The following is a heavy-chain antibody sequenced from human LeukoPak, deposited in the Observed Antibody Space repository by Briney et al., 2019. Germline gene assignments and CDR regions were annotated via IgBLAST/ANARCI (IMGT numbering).Heavy chain of an antibody. CDR2: INRGGTT. D-gene: IGHD2-2*01. CDR3: ARCTSCLNPFYFYYMDV. CDR1: GFSVSNDY. V-gene: IGHV3-53*01. J-gene: IGHJ6*03. Sequence: GGSLRLSCAVSGFSVSNDYINWVRQAPGKGLEWVSVINRGGTTYYADSVKGRFTFSRDNSKNTVYLQMNSLRAEDTAVYFCARCTSCLNPFYFYYMDVWGKGTTVTVSS.